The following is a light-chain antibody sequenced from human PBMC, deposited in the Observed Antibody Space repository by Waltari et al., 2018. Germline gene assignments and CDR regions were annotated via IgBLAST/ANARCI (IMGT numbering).Light chain of an antibody. V-gene: IGLV3-19*01. CDR1: SRRSYY. CDR3: NSRDSSGSHVV. CDR2: HKN. J-gene: IGLJ2*01. Sequence: SSELTQDPSVSVALGQTVRITFQGDSRRSYYASWYQQKPGQAPVLVIYHKNNRPSGIPDRFSGSTSGNTASLTITGSQAEDEADYYCNSRDSSGSHVVFGGGTKLTVL.